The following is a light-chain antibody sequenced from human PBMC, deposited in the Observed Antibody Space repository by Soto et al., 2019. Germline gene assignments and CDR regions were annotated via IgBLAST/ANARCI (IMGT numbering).Light chain of an antibody. J-gene: IGKJ5*01. CDR3: QQFNDYPPA. Sequence: IQLAQSPSSLSASAGDRVTITCRASQGISSALAWYQQKPGKAPKLLIYDASSLQSGVPSRFSGSGSGTDFTLTISGLQPEDVATYYCQQFNDYPPAFGQGTRLEIK. CDR2: DAS. V-gene: IGKV1D-13*01. CDR1: QGISSA.